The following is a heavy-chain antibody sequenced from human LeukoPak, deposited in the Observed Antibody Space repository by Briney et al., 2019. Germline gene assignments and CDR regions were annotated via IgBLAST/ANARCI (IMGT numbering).Heavy chain of an antibody. Sequence: ASVKVSCKASGYTFTSYGISWVRQAPGQGLEWMGWISAYNGNTKFAQKIQGGVTFTTGASTSTAYMELRSLRSDDTAVYYCARDPLTDHLPVPDAFDFWGQGTMVTVSS. CDR3: ARDPLTDHLPVPDAFDF. CDR2: ISAYNGNT. D-gene: IGHD2-2*01. J-gene: IGHJ3*01. V-gene: IGHV1-18*01. CDR1: GYTFTSYG.